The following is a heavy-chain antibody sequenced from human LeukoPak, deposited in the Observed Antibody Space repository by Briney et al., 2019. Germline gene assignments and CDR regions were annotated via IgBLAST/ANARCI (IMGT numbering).Heavy chain of an antibody. J-gene: IGHJ4*02. Sequence: GGSLRLSCAASGFTFSNAWLNWVRQAPGKGLEWVGHIKSKTDGGTTDYAAPVKGRFTISRDDSKNTLFLQMNSLKTEDTAVYYCTLPWGSGSYYDYWGQGTLVTVSS. D-gene: IGHD3-10*01. CDR1: GFTFSNAW. CDR3: TLPWGSGSYYDY. CDR2: IKSKTDGGTT. V-gene: IGHV3-15*01.